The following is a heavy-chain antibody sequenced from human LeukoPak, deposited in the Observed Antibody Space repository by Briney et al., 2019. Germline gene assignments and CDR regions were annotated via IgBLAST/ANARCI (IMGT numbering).Heavy chain of an antibody. J-gene: IGHJ4*02. V-gene: IGHV3-74*01. CDR3: ARGTRGWYGIDY. CDR2: INVDGTST. D-gene: IGHD6-19*01. CDR1: GFTFSYYY. Sequence: PGGSLRLSCAASGFTFSYYYMHWVRHVPGKGLVRVSRINVDGTSTIYADSVKGRFTISRDNARNALYLQMNSLRAEDTGVYYCARGTRGWYGIDYWGQGALVNVSS.